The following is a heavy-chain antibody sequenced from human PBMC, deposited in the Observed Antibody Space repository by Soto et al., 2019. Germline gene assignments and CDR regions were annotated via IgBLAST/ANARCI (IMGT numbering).Heavy chain of an antibody. CDR2: ISNDGNNK. D-gene: IGHD5-12*01. Sequence: PGGSLSLSCAASGFPFSSFAMHWVRQAPGKGLEWVAVISNDGNNKNYADSVKGRLTISRDNSMNTLYLQMSSLRPDDTAVYYCAIGRDPYNYNYWGRGTLVTV. V-gene: IGHV3-30-3*01. CDR1: GFPFSSFA. J-gene: IGHJ4*02. CDR3: AIGRDPYNYNY.